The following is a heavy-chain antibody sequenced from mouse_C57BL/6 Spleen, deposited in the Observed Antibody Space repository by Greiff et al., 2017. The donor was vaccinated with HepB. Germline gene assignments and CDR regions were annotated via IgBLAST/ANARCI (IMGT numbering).Heavy chain of an antibody. D-gene: IGHD1-1*01. CDR1: GFNIKDDY. CDR2: IDPENGDT. Sequence: VQLQQSGAELVRPGASVKLSCTASGFNIKDDYMHWVKQRPEQGLEWIGWIDPENGDTEYASKFQGKATITADTSSNTPYRQLSSLTSEDTAVYYCTTGYGSSPDYWGQGTTLTVSS. V-gene: IGHV14-4*01. CDR3: TTGYGSSPDY. J-gene: IGHJ2*01.